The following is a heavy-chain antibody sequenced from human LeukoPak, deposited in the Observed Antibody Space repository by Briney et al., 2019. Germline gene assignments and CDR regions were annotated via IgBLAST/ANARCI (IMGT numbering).Heavy chain of an antibody. D-gene: IGHD4/OR15-4a*01. J-gene: IGHJ4*02. CDR2: ISISGDMT. V-gene: IGHV3-23*01. Sequence: GGSLRLSCEVSGFPFSSHAMSWVRQAPGRGLEWVPGISISGDMTYYADSVQGRFIISKDNSKNTVYLQMDSLRVEDTAVYYCANEEVPNDYWGQGTLVTVSS. CDR3: ANEEVPNDY. CDR1: GFPFSSHA.